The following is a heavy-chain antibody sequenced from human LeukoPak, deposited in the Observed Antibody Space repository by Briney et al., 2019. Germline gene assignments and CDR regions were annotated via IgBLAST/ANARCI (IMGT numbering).Heavy chain of an antibody. D-gene: IGHD1-1*01. Sequence: SGTLSLTCDVSGASISRGSWWSWVRQPPGKGLEWVGEFSHSGITNFNPSLKSRVTISVDKSRNQFSLNLISVTAADTAVYFCARNGGHNQEHWGQGTLVTVSS. CDR1: GASISRGSW. V-gene: IGHV4-4*02. CDR3: ARNGGHNQEH. CDR2: FSHSGIT. J-gene: IGHJ4*02.